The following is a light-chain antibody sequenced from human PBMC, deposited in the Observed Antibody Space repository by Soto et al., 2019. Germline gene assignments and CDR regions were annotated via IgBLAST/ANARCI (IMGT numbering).Light chain of an antibody. CDR2: GAS. Sequence: DIQMTQSPSSVSASVGDRVTITCRASQGISSWLAWYQQKPGKAPNILISGASTLQSGVPSRFSGNGPVTDFTLTIRSLQPEDFATYCCQQCNGDPCTFGQGTKVEIK. V-gene: IGKV1-12*02. J-gene: IGKJ1*01. CDR3: QQCNGDPCT. CDR1: QGISSW.